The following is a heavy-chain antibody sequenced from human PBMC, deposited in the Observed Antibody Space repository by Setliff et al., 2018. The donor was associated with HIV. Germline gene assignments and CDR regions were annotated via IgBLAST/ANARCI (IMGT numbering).Heavy chain of an antibody. D-gene: IGHD6-6*01. J-gene: IGHJ6*03. CDR1: GAPIRGGGYF. V-gene: IGHV4-31*03. CDR3: ARIAADYYYYYMDV. Sequence: ASETLSLTCSVSGAPIRGGGYFWTWIRQLPGRGLEWIGYIYYSGSTYYNPSLKSRVIISVDTSKNQFSLNLTSVTAADTAVYYCARIAADYYYYYMDVWGKGTTVTV. CDR2: IYYSGST.